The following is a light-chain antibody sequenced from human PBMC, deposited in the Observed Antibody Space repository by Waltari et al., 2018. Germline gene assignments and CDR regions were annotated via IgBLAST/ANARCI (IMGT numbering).Light chain of an antibody. CDR3: QQRDNWPGT. V-gene: IGKV3-11*01. J-gene: IGKJ1*01. CDR1: QSVIRY. Sequence: EIVLTQSPDTLSLSPGERASLSCRASQSVIRYLAWYQQKPGQAPRLPIYDASKRATDIPARFSGSASGTDFTLTISSLEPEDSAVYYCQQRDNWPGTFGQGTRVEIK. CDR2: DAS.